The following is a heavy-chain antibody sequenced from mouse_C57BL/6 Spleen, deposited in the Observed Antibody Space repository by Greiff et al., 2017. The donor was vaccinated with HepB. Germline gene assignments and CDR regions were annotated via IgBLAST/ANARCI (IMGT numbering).Heavy chain of an antibody. CDR2: SRNKANDYTT. D-gene: IGHD2-3*01. CDR1: GFTFSDFY. V-gene: IGHV7-1*01. Sequence: EVMLVESGGGLVQSGRSLRLSCATSGFTFSDFYMEWVRQAPGKGLEWIAASRNKANDYTTEYSASVKGRFIVSRDTSQSILYLQMNALRAEDTAIYYCARDDLSYAMDYWGQGTSVTVSS. J-gene: IGHJ4*01. CDR3: ARDDLSYAMDY.